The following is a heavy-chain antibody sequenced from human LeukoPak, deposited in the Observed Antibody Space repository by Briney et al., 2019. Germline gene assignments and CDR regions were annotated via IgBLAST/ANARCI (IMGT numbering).Heavy chain of an antibody. CDR2: INSDGSST. Sequence: GGSLRLSCAASGSTFSSYWMHWVRQAPGKGLVWVSRINSDGSSTSYADSVKGRFTISRDNAKNTLYLQMNSLRAEDTAVYYCARDIEYYDFWSGYYNGYYYGMDVWGQGTTVTVSS. CDR1: GSTFSSYW. CDR3: ARDIEYYDFWSGYYNGYYYGMDV. D-gene: IGHD3-3*01. J-gene: IGHJ6*02. V-gene: IGHV3-74*01.